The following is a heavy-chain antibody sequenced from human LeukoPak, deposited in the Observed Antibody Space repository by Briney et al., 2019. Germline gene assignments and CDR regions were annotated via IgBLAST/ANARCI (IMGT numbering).Heavy chain of an antibody. D-gene: IGHD6-19*01. CDR2: ISHDGSDK. Sequence: GRSLRLSCGASGFTFSTYGMHWVRQAPGKGLEWVAAISHDGSDKHYADSVKGRFSISRDNSKNTLYLQTNSLRGEDTAVYYCAKDLSGGWSLDYWGQGTLVTVSS. CDR1: GFTFSTYG. V-gene: IGHV3-30*18. CDR3: AKDLSGGWSLDY. J-gene: IGHJ4*02.